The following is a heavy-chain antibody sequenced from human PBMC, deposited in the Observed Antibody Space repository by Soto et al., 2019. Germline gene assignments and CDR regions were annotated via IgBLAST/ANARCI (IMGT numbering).Heavy chain of an antibody. D-gene: IGHD3-9*01. V-gene: IGHV1-18*01. CDR3: ARDLRVLRYFDWSRGAFDI. CDR2: VSAYNGNT. J-gene: IGHJ3*02. CDR1: GYTFTSYG. Sequence: ASVKVSCKASGYTFTSYGISWVRQAPGQGLEWVGWVSAYNGNTNYAQKLQGRVTMTTDTSTSTAYMELRSLRSDDTAVYYCARDLRVLRYFDWSRGAFDIWGQGTMVTV.